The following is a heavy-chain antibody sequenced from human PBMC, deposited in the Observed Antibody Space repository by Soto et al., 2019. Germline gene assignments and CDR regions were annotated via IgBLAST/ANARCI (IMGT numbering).Heavy chain of an antibody. CDR1: GGSIGSSNW. D-gene: IGHD3-22*01. CDR2: IYHSGST. Sequence: SETLSLTCAVSGGSIGSSNWWSWVRQPPGKGLEWIGEIYHSGSTNYNPSLKSRVTISVDKSKNQFSLKLSSVTAADTAVYYCARDLEFYYDSSGYSPGHYGMDVWGQGTTVT. J-gene: IGHJ6*02. V-gene: IGHV4-4*02. CDR3: ARDLEFYYDSSGYSPGHYGMDV.